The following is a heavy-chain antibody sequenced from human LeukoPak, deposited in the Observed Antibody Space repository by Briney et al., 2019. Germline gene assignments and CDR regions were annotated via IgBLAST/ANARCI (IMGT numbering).Heavy chain of an antibody. Sequence: ASVKVSCKASGYTFTGYYMHWVRQAPGQGPEWMGWINPNSGGTNYAQKFQGRVTMTRDTSISTAYMELSRLRSDDTAVYYCARASYSGSYQYYFDYWGQGTLVTVSS. CDR2: INPNSGGT. CDR3: ARASYSGSYQYYFDY. CDR1: GYTFTGYY. D-gene: IGHD1-26*01. V-gene: IGHV1-2*02. J-gene: IGHJ4*02.